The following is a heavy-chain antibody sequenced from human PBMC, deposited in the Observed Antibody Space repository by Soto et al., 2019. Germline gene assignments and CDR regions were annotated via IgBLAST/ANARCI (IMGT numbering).Heavy chain of an antibody. CDR3: ARRAGYCTSGICYDAFDI. Sequence: SETLSLTCTVSGGSISSYSYYWDWIRQPPGKGLEWIGSLYYGGRTYYNPSLKSRVTISIDTSKNQFSLKLNSVAAADTAVYHCARRAGYCTSGICYDAFDIWGQGTMVTVSS. J-gene: IGHJ3*02. V-gene: IGHV4-39*01. D-gene: IGHD2-15*01. CDR2: LYYGGRT. CDR1: GGSISSYSYY.